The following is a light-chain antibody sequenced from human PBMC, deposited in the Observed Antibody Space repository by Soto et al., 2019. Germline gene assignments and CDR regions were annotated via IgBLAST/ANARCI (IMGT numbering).Light chain of an antibody. Sequence: DIVLTHSPGTLSLSPSYRSSLXGKTSHSVSSGHLAWYQQKPGQAPRLLIYGASSRATGIPDRFSGSGSGTEFTLTISSLQSEDFAVYYCQQYNNWPRTFGQGTKVDIK. J-gene: IGKJ1*01. CDR2: GAS. CDR3: QQYNNWPRT. V-gene: IGKV3-20*01. CDR1: HSVSSGH.